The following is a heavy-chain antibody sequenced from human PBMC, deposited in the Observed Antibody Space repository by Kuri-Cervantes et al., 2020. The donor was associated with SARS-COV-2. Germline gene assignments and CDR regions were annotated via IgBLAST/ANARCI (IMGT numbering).Heavy chain of an antibody. D-gene: IGHD1-26*01. Sequence: ESLKISCTVSGCSISSSSYYWGWIRQPPGKGLEWIGSIYYSGSTYYNPSLKSRVTISVDTSKNQFSLKLSSVTAADTAVYYCARHGSYGWELSPYYFDYWGQGTLVTVSS. CDR2: IYYSGST. J-gene: IGHJ4*02. CDR3: ARHGSYGWELSPYYFDY. V-gene: IGHV4-39*01. CDR1: GCSISSSSYY.